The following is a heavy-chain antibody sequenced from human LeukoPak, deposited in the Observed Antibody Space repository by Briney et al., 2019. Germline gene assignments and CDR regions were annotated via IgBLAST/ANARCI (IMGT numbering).Heavy chain of an antibody. CDR3: AKAAYDFWSGYSLYNWFDP. CDR1: GFTFSNYA. J-gene: IGHJ5*02. Sequence: GGSLRLSCAASGFTFSNYAMSWVRQAPGKGLEWVSTIILSGASTNYADSVKGRFTISRDNSKNTLYLQMNSLRAEDTAVYYCAKAAYDFWSGYSLYNWFDPWGQGTLVTVSS. V-gene: IGHV3-23*01. D-gene: IGHD3-3*01. CDR2: IILSGAST.